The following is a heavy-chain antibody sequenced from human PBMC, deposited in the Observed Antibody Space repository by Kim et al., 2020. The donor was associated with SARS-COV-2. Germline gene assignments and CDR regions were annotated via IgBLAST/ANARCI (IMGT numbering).Heavy chain of an antibody. V-gene: IGHV4-59*08. D-gene: IGHD6-19*01. CDR2: IYYSGST. J-gene: IGHJ4*02. CDR3: ARHSSGWYDFDY. CDR1: GGSISSYY. Sequence: SETLSLTCTVSGGSISSYYWSWIRQPPGKGLEWIGYIYYSGSTNYNPSLKSRVTISVDTSKNQFSLKLSSVTAADTAVYYCARHSSGWYDFDYWGQGTLVTVSS.